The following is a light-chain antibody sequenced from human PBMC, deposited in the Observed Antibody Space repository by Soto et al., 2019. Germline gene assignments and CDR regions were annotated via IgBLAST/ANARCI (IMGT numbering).Light chain of an antibody. J-gene: IGLJ1*01. V-gene: IGLV2-8*01. CDR3: KSYDGSNTYV. CDR2: EVV. CDR1: RNDIGAYEF. Sequence: QSVLTQPPSASGSPGQSVTISCTGTRNDIGAYEFVSWYQHHPGKAPKLIIYEVVQRPSGVPDRFPGSKSGNTASLTVSGLQAADEADYYCKSYDGSNTYVFGTGTKVTLL.